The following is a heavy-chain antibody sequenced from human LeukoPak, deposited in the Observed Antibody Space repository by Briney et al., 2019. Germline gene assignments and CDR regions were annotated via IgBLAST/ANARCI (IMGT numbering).Heavy chain of an antibody. CDR2: ISSSSSYI. J-gene: IGHJ4*02. V-gene: IGHV3-21*01. D-gene: IGHD5-12*01. Sequence: PGRSLRLSCTASGFTFGDHAMSWVRQAPGKGLEWVSSISSSSSYIYYADSVKGRFTISRDNAKNSLYLQMNSLRAEDTAVYYCARDWSSGYDYAFDYWGQGTLVTVSS. CDR3: ARDWSSGYDYAFDY. CDR1: GFTFGDHA.